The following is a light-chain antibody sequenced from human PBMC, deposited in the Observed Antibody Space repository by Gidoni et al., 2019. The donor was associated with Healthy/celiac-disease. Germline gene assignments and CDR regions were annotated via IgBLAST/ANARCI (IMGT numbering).Light chain of an antibody. J-gene: IGKJ5*01. CDR3: QQYYSTPLT. CDR2: WAS. CDR1: QSVLYSSNNKNY. Sequence: DLVLTQPPDSLAVSLGERATIHCKSSQSVLYSSNNKNYLAWYQQKPGQPPKLLIYWASTRESGVPDRCSGSGAGTDFTLTISSLQAEDVAVYYCQQYYSTPLTFGQGTRLEIK. V-gene: IGKV4-1*01.